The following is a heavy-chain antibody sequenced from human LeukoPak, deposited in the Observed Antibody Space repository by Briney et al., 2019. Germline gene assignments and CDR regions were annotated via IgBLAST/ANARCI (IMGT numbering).Heavy chain of an antibody. J-gene: IGHJ4*02. CDR2: ICPGDSDA. D-gene: IGHD1-26*01. CDR3: ARQAVGTTPLFDY. Sequence: GESLQISCTGSTYSFTSYCIGWVRQMPGRGLEWMGIICPGDSDATYGPSFQGQVTISTDKSASTAYLQWTSLQASDTAMYYCARQAVGTTPLFDYWGQGTLVTVSS. CDR1: TYSFTSYC. V-gene: IGHV5-51*01.